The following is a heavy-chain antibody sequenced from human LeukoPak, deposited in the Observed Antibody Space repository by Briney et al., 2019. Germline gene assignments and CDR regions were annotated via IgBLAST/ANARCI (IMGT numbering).Heavy chain of an antibody. J-gene: IGHJ4*02. CDR3: ARGQPPYSAGSTYYAGGFYYYDN. CDR2: INHSESP. CDR1: GGSFSGYY. Sequence: SETLSLTCAVYGGSFSGYYWSWIRQTPGKGLELIGEINHSESPKYKPSLKSRVTISVTLSKNQFSLDLSSVTAADTGVYYCARGQPPYSAGSTYYAGGFYYYDNWGQGTLVTVSS. V-gene: IGHV4-34*01. D-gene: IGHD1-7*01.